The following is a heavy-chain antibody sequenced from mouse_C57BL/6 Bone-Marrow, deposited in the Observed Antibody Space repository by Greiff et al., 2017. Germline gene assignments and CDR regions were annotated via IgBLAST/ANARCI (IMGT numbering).Heavy chain of an antibody. CDR1: GYTFTSYW. V-gene: IGHV1-52*01. J-gene: IGHJ1*03. Sequence: QVQLQQPGAELVRPGSSVKLSCKASGYTFTSYWMHWVKQRPIQGLEWIGNIDPSDSETHYTQKFKDKATLTVDKSSSTAYMQLSSLTSEDSAVYYCAREYYGSISWYFDVWGTGTTVTVSS. CDR2: IDPSDSET. D-gene: IGHD1-1*01. CDR3: AREYYGSISWYFDV.